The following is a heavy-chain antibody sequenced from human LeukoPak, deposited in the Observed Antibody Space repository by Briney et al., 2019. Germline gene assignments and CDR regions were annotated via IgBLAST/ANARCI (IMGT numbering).Heavy chain of an antibody. J-gene: IGHJ3*02. V-gene: IGHV4-59*01. Sequence: SETLSLTCSVSGGSISTYYWSWIRQPPGKGLEWIGYIYYSGSTNYNPSLKSRVTISVDTSKNQFSLKLSSVTAADTALYYCARATSSSGDAFDIWGQGTMVTVPS. CDR3: ARATSSSGDAFDI. D-gene: IGHD6-6*01. CDR2: IYYSGST. CDR1: GGSISTYY.